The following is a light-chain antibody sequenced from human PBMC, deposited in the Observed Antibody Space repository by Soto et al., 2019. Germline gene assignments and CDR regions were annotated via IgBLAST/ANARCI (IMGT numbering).Light chain of an antibody. CDR3: QKANRFPLT. CDR1: QDISSW. Sequence: DIQMTQSPSSVSASVGDRVTITCRASQDISSWLAWYQKKPGRAPKLLIYVASSLQTGVPSRFSGSGSGTDFTLTISSLQPEDFATYYCQKANRFPLTFGGGTKVEIK. V-gene: IGKV1-12*01. CDR2: VAS. J-gene: IGKJ4*01.